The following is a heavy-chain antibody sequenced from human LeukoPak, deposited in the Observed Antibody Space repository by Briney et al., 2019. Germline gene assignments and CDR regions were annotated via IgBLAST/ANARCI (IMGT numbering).Heavy chain of an antibody. CDR2: IYYSGST. D-gene: IGHD1-14*01. J-gene: IGHJ4*02. Sequence: SETLSLTCTVSGGSISSYYWSWIRQPPGKGLEWIGYIYYSGSTNYNPSLKSRVTISVDTSKNQFSLKLSSVTAADTAVYYCAREEFRGAYNGWGQGTLATVSS. CDR3: AREEFRGAYNG. CDR1: GGSISSYY. V-gene: IGHV4-59*01.